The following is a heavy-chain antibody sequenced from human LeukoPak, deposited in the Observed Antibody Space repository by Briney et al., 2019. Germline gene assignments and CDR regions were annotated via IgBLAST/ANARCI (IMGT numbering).Heavy chain of an antibody. V-gene: IGHV4-39*01. CDR1: GGSFSSSIYY. CDR3: ASRNDILTGYVFDF. CDR2: IYYSGST. Sequence: SETLSLTCTVSGGSFSSSIYYWGWVRQPPGKGLEWVGSIYYSGSTSYNPSLKSRVTISVDTSKNQFSLKLTSVTAADTAVYYCASRNDILTGYVFDFWGQGTLVTAS. D-gene: IGHD3-9*01. J-gene: IGHJ4*02.